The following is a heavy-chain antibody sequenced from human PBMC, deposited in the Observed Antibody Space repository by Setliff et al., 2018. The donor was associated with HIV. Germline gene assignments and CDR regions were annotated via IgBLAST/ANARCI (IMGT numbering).Heavy chain of an antibody. CDR1: GGSISSYY. V-gene: IGHV4-4*07. CDR2: IYTSGST. D-gene: IGHD2-15*01. J-gene: IGHJ2*01. CDR3: ARVGYCSGGSCYGDWYFDL. Sequence: SETLSLTCTVSGGSISSYYWSWIRQPAGKGLEWIGRIYTSGSTNYNPSLKSRVTMSVDTSKNQFSLKLSSVTAADTAVYCCARVGYCSGGSCYGDWYFDLWGRGTLVTVSS.